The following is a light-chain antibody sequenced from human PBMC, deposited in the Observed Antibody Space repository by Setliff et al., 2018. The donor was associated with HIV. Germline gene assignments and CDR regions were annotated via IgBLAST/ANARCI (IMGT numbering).Light chain of an antibody. CDR2: GSR. V-gene: IGLV1-40*01. CDR3: QTHATRLNIYV. J-gene: IGLJ1*01. Sequence: QSVLTQPPSVSGAPGQRVTIFCTGGPSTIGPGHDVHWYQQLPGTAPKLPVYGSRNRPSGVPDRFSGSKSGNSASLAITGLQAEDEGDYYCQTHATRLNIYVFGTGTKVTVL. CDR1: PSTIGPGHD.